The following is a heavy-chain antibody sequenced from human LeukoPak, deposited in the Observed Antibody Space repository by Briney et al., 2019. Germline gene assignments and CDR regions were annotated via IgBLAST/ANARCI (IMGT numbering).Heavy chain of an antibody. V-gene: IGHV4-30-2*01. CDR2: IYHSGST. CDR3: ARVIPQRIAAAANWFDP. D-gene: IGHD6-13*01. Sequence: SETLSLTCTVSGGSISSGGYYWSWIRQPPGKGLEWIGNIYHSGSTYHNPSLKSRVTISVDRSKNQFSLKLRSVTAADTAVYYCARVIPQRIAAAANWFDPWGQGTLVTVSS. J-gene: IGHJ5*02. CDR1: GGSISSGGYY.